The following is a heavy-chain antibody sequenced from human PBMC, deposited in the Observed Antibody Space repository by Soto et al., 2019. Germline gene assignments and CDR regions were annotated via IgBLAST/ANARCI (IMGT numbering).Heavy chain of an antibody. CDR2: IYYSGST. V-gene: IGHV4-30-4*01. CDR1: GGSISSGDYY. Sequence: QVQLQESGPGLVKPSQTLSLTCTVSGGSISSGDYYWSWIRQPPGKGLEWIGYIYYSGSTYYNPALKGRVTISVDTSKNQFSLKLSSVTAADTAVYYCARERPDGARLDPWGQGTLVTVSS. J-gene: IGHJ5*02. D-gene: IGHD6-6*01. CDR3: ARERPDGARLDP.